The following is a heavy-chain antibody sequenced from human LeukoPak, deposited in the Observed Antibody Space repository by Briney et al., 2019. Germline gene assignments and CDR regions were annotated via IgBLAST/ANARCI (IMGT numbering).Heavy chain of an antibody. D-gene: IGHD6-25*01. J-gene: IGHJ1*01. V-gene: IGHV4-59*01. Sequence: SETLSLTCTVSGGSINSYYWSWIRQPPGKGLEWIGYTSNRGSTDYNPSPKSRVTISVDTSKNQFSLKLNSVTAADTAVYYCARGTEGSAWLLQHWGQGTMVTVSS. CDR3: ARGTEGSAWLLQH. CDR1: GGSINSYY. CDR2: TSNRGST.